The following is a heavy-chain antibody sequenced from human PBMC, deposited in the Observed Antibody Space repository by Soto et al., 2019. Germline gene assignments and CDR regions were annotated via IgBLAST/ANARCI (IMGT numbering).Heavy chain of an antibody. J-gene: IGHJ4*02. CDR2: IYWDDDK. D-gene: IGHD6-6*01. CDR1: GFSLSTSGVG. Sequence: SGPTLVNPTQTLTLTCTFSGFSLSTSGVGVGWIRQPPGKALEWLALIYWDDDKRYSPSLKSRLTITKDTSKNQVVLTMTNMDPVDKATYYCAHRRNIMYSSSWGFDYWGQGTLVTVSS. V-gene: IGHV2-5*02. CDR3: AHRRNIMYSSSWGFDY.